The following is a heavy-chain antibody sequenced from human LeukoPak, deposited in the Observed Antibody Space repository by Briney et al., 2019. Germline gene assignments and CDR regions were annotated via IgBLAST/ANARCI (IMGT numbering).Heavy chain of an antibody. V-gene: IGHV4-30-4*08. D-gene: IGHD2-2*01. CDR3: AREVITPGDSDGFDL. J-gene: IGHJ3*01. CDR1: GGSISSANHF. Sequence: SETLSLTCTVSGGSISSANHFWSWVRQSPGEGLEWIGYIHYDGRAHYNPSLKSRVSMSLDMSKNQFSLSLSSVTAADTAIYYCAREVITPGDSDGFDLWAKGQWSASLQ. CDR2: IHYDGRA.